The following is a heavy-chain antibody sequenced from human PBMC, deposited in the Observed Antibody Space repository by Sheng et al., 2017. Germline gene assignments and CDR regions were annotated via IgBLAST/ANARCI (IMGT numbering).Heavy chain of an antibody. Sequence: QVLLVQSGAEMKKPGASVRVSCQASGYTFATYDITWVRQAPGQGLEWMGWISTYNGHTNYAPNVQGRVIMTTDTSTRTAYMELRSLTSEDTAVYYCARRMLVRDNSVYWGQGTLVT. J-gene: IGHJ4*02. CDR2: ISTYNGHT. CDR1: GYTFATYD. D-gene: IGHD1-20*01. V-gene: IGHV1-18*01. CDR3: ARRMLVRDNSVY.